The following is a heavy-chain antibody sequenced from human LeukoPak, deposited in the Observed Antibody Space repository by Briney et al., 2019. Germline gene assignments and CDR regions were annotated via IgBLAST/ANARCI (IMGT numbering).Heavy chain of an antibody. Sequence: SETLSLTCTVSGGSISSSTWWSWVRQPPGKGLEWIGEIYHSGRTNFNPSLKSRVTISVDKSKNQFSLRLNSVTAADTAVYCCARVQFSSGSLDYWGQGTLVTVSS. CDR2: IYHSGRT. D-gene: IGHD6-19*01. CDR1: GGSISSSTW. V-gene: IGHV4-4*01. CDR3: ARVQFSSGSLDY. J-gene: IGHJ4*02.